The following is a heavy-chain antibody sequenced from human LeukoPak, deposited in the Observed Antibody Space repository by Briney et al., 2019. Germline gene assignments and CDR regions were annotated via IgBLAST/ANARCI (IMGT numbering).Heavy chain of an antibody. D-gene: IGHD5/OR15-5a*01. J-gene: IGHJ4*02. Sequence: PGGSLRLSCAASGFTFSSYWMHWVRQAPGKGLEWVAVISYDGSNKYYADSVKGRFTISRDNSKNTLYLQMNSLRAEDTAVYYCAKDSLRGNRRSSPFDYWGQGTLVTVSS. CDR3: AKDSLRGNRRSSPFDY. CDR1: GFTFSSYW. V-gene: IGHV3-30*18. CDR2: ISYDGSNK.